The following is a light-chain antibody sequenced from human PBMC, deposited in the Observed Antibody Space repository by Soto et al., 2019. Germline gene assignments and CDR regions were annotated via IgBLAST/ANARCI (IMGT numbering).Light chain of an antibody. J-gene: IGKJ1*01. CDR2: DAS. Sequence: DTQMTQSPSTLSASVGDRVTITCRASQSISSWLAWYQQKPGKAPKLLIYDASSLESGVPSRFSGSGSGTEFTLTIISLQPDDFASYYCQQYNSYSTWTFGQGTKVEIK. V-gene: IGKV1-5*01. CDR3: QQYNSYSTWT. CDR1: QSISSW.